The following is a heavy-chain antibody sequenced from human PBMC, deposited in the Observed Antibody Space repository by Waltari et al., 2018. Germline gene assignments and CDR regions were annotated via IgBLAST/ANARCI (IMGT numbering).Heavy chain of an antibody. D-gene: IGHD6-6*01. J-gene: IGHJ3*02. CDR1: GYTFTGSY. CDR3: AREGLEGAARAFDI. CDR2: INPNSGGT. V-gene: IGHV1-2*02. Sequence: QVQLVQSGAEVQKPGASVQVSCKASGYTFTGSYMHWVPPAPGQGLEWMGWINPNSGGTNYAQKFQGRVTMTRDTSISTAYMELSRLRSDDTAVYYCAREGLEGAARAFDIWGQGTMVTVSS.